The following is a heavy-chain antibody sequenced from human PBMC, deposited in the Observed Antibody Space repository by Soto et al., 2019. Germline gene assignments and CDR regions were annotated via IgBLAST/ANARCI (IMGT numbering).Heavy chain of an antibody. CDR2: INHSGST. V-gene: IGHV4-34*01. D-gene: IGHD2-8*02. J-gene: IGHJ4*02. CDR3: VSGPPGRY. CDR1: GGSFSGYY. Sequence: SETLSLTCAAYGGSFSGYYWSWIRQPPGKGLEWIGEINHSGSTNYNPSLKSRVTISVDTSKDQFSLKLSSVTAADTAVYYCVSGPPGRYWGQGTLVTVSS.